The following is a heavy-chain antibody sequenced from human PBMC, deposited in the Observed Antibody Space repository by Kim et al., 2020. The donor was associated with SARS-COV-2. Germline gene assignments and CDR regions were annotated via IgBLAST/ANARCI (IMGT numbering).Heavy chain of an antibody. D-gene: IGHD5-12*01. J-gene: IGHJ4*02. V-gene: IGHV4-34*01. Sequence: PSLKSRVTISVDTSKNQFSLKLSSVTAADTAVYYCARVGGYNFYYYFDYWGQGTLVTVSS. CDR3: ARVGGYNFYYYFDY.